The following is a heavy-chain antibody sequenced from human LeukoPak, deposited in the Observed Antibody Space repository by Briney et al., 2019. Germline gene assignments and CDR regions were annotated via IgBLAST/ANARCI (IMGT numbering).Heavy chain of an antibody. CDR1: GYTFTGYH. V-gene: IGHV1-2*06. Sequence: SVKVSCKASGYTFTGYHMHWVRQAPGQGLEWMGRINPNSGDTNYAQKLQGRVTMTTDTSTSTAYMELRSLRSDDTAVYYCARVPYDILTGHNRNYYYGMDVWGQGTTVTVSS. CDR2: INPNSGDT. J-gene: IGHJ6*02. D-gene: IGHD3-9*01. CDR3: ARVPYDILTGHNRNYYYGMDV.